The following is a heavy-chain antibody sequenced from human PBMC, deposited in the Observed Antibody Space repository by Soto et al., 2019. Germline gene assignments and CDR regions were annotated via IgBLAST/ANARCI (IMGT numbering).Heavy chain of an antibody. CDR2: IYSGGAT. J-gene: IGHJ6*02. CDR3: ASTYYDILTGPYYYCGMDV. Sequence: ASVKVSCKASGYTFSNYYMHWVRQAPGQGLEWMGIIYSGGATVYAQKFQGRVTMTRDTSTSTVYMELNSLRSEDTAVYYCASTYYDILTGPYYYCGMDVWGQGTTVTVSS. V-gene: IGHV1-46*03. D-gene: IGHD3-9*01. CDR1: GYTFSNYY.